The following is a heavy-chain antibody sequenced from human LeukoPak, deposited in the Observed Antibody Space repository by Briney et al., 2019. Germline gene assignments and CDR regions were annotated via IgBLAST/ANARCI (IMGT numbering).Heavy chain of an antibody. Sequence: GASVKVSCTASGYTFTSYGISWVRQAPGQGLEWMGWISAYNGNTNYAQKLQGRVAMTTDTSTSTAYMELRSLRSDDPAVYYCARAIIAAATMRFDPWGQGTLVTVSS. CDR2: ISAYNGNT. CDR3: ARAIIAAATMRFDP. CDR1: GYTFTSYG. J-gene: IGHJ5*02. D-gene: IGHD6-13*01. V-gene: IGHV1-18*01.